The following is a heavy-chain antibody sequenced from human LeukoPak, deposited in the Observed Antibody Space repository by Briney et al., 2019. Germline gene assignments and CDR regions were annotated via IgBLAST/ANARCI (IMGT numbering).Heavy chain of an antibody. J-gene: IGHJ4*02. V-gene: IGHV4-61*05. Sequence: SETLSLTCTVSGYSISSGYYWGWIRQPPGKGLEWIGYIYYSGSTNYNPSLKSRVTISVDTSKNQFSLKLSSVTAADTAVYYCARRSRYYYGSVPFDYWGQGTLVTVSS. D-gene: IGHD3-10*01. CDR2: IYYSGST. CDR3: ARRSRYYYGSVPFDY. CDR1: GYSISSGYY.